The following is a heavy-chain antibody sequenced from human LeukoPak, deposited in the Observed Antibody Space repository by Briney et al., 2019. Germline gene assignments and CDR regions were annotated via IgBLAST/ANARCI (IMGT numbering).Heavy chain of an antibody. V-gene: IGHV4-39*01. D-gene: IGHD6-19*01. CDR1: GGSISSSSYY. CDR2: IYYSGST. Sequence: SETLSLTCTVSGGSISSSSYYWGWIRQPPGKGLEWIGSIYYSGSTYYNPSLKSRVTISVDTSKNQFSLKLSSVTAADTAVYYCASNGQWLPPDAFDIWGQGTMVTVSS. J-gene: IGHJ3*02. CDR3: ASNGQWLPPDAFDI.